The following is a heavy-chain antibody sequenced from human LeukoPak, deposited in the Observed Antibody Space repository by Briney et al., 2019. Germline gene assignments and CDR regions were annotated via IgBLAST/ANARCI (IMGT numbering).Heavy chain of an antibody. CDR3: ARGGGTYYYDSRGLLDY. V-gene: IGHV3-23*01. CDR1: GFTLSNYA. J-gene: IGHJ4*02. Sequence: GGSLRLSCAASGFTLSNYAMNWVRQAPGKGLEWVSSINGSGDKTYYADSVKGRFSISRDNSKNTLYLQMNSLRAEDTAVYYCARGGGTYYYDSRGLLDYWGQGTLVTVSS. D-gene: IGHD3-22*01. CDR2: INGSGDKT.